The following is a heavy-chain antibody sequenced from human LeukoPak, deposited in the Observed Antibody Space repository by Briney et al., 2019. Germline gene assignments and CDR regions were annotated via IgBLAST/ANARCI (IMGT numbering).Heavy chain of an antibody. CDR3: AKGGYYDRYYYYYYMDV. V-gene: IGHV3-23*01. CDR1: GFTFSTYA. D-gene: IGHD3-22*01. CDR2: ISGSGYST. Sequence: PGGSLRLSCAASGFTFSTYAMSWVRQAPGKGLECVSAISGSGYSTYYADSVKGRFTISRDNSKNTLYLQMNSLRAEDTAVYYCAKGGYYDRYYYYYYMDVWGKGTTVTVSS. J-gene: IGHJ6*03.